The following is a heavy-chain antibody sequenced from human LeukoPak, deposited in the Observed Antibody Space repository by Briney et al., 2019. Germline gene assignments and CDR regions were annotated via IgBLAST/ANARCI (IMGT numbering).Heavy chain of an antibody. CDR3: AREDTHEGFWSGYSWVVYYYGMDV. D-gene: IGHD3-3*01. Sequence: GGSLRLSCAASGFTFSGSAMHWVRQASGKGLEWVGRIRSKANSYATAYAASVKGRFTISRDDSKNTAYLQMNSLKTEDTAVYYCAREDTHEGFWSGYSWVVYYYGMDVWGQGTTVTVSS. CDR1: GFTFSGSA. CDR2: IRSKANSYAT. J-gene: IGHJ6*02. V-gene: IGHV3-73*01.